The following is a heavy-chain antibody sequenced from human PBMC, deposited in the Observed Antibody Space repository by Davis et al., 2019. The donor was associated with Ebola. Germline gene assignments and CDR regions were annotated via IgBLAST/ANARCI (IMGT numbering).Heavy chain of an antibody. CDR3: ARGYYYDSSGYFRGGYYYYYGMDV. D-gene: IGHD3-22*01. V-gene: IGHV1-69*06. J-gene: IGHJ6*02. Sequence: SVKVSCKASGGTFSSYAISWVRQAPGQGLEWMGGIIPIFGTANYAQKFQGRVTITADKSTSTAYMELSSLRSEDTAVYYCARGYYYDSSGYFRGGYYYYYGMDVWGQGTTVTVSS. CDR1: GGTFSSYA. CDR2: IIPIFGTA.